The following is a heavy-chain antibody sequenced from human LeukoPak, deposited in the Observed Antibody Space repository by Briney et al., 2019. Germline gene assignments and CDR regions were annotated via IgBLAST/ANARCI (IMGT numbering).Heavy chain of an antibody. CDR1: GYTFNTYG. CDR3: ARDGRQWVPLNWFDP. V-gene: IGHV1-18*04. D-gene: IGHD6-19*01. J-gene: IGHJ5*02. CDR2: ISAYNGNT. Sequence: ASVKVSCKASGYTFNTYGINWARQAPGQGLEWMGWISAYNGNTNYAQNFQGRITLTTDTSTSTAYMELTSLRFDDTAVYYCARDGRQWVPLNWFDPWGQGTLVIVSS.